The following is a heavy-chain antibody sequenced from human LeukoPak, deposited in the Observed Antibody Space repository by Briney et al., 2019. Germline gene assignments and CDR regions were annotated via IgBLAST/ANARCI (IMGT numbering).Heavy chain of an antibody. J-gene: IGHJ4*02. V-gene: IGHV4-59*01. Sequence: SETLSLTCTVSGGSISSYYWSWIRQPPGKGLEWIGYIYYSGSTNHNPSLKSRVTISVDTSKNQFSLKLSSVTAADTAVYYCARDNRRLRQFDYWGQGTLVTVSS. CDR3: ARDNRRLRQFDY. D-gene: IGHD4-17*01. CDR2: IYYSGST. CDR1: GGSISSYY.